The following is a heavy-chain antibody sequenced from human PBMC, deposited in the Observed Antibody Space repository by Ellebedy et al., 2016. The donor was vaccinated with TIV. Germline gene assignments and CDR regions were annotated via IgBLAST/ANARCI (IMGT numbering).Heavy chain of an antibody. V-gene: IGHV3-7*01. CDR1: GFIFSSYW. CDR3: ASSIHVTSTTPAADY. Sequence: GGSLRLXXAASGFIFSSYWMSWVRQAPGKGLEWVANIKQDGSEKYYVDSVKGRFIISRDNAKNSLYLQMNSLRAEDTAVYFCASSIHVTSTTPAADYWGQGTLVTVSS. J-gene: IGHJ4*02. D-gene: IGHD2-15*01. CDR2: IKQDGSEK.